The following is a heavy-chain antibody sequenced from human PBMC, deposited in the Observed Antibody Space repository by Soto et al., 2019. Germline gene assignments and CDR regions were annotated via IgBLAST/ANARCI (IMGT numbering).Heavy chain of an antibody. CDR2: ISAHNGNT. V-gene: IGHV1-18*01. CDR3: ARRRFGDY. D-gene: IGHD3-10*01. Sequence: EASVKVSCKASGYTFTSYGITWVRQAPGQGLEWMGWISAHNGNTDYAQKLQGRVIVTRDTSTSTAYMELRSLRSDDTAVYYCARRRFGDYWGQGTLVIVSS. J-gene: IGHJ4*03. CDR1: GYTFTSYG.